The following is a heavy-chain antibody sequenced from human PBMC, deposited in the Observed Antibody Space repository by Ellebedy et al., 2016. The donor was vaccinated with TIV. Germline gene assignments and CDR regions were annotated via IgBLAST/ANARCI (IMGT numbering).Heavy chain of an antibody. Sequence: SVKVSXXASGYTFTSYDINWVRQATGQGLEWMGGIIPIFGTANYAQKFQGRVTITADESTSTAYMELSSLRSEDTAVYYCARAIGDFWSCFDPWGQGTLVTVSS. V-gene: IGHV1-69*13. J-gene: IGHJ5*02. CDR2: IIPIFGTA. CDR1: GYTFTSYD. D-gene: IGHD3-3*01. CDR3: ARAIGDFWSCFDP.